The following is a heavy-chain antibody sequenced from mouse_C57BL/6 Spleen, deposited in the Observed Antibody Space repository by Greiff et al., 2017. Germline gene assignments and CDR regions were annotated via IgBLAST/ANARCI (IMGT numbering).Heavy chain of an antibody. Sequence: VQLQQSGPELVKPGASVKISCKASGYSFTSYYIHWVKQRPGQGLEWIGWIYPGSGNTKYNEKFKGKATLTADTSSSTAYMQLSSLTSEDSAVYYCARSEGSGGFAYWGQGTLVTVSA. V-gene: IGHV1-66*01. D-gene: IGHD4-1*01. J-gene: IGHJ3*01. CDR2: IYPGSGNT. CDR1: GYSFTSYY. CDR3: ARSEGSGGFAY.